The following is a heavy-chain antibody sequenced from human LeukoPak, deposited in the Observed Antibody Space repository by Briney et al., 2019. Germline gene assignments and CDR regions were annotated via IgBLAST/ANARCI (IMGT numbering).Heavy chain of an antibody. CDR2: ITWNGGST. D-gene: IGHD2-2*01. CDR3: AKDRHAPGRYCSSTSCFPFDS. J-gene: IGHJ5*01. V-gene: IGHV3-20*04. Sequence: GGSLRLSCAASGFTFDDYGMSWVRQAPGKGLEWVSGITWNGGSTGYADSVKGRFTISTDNTKNTLYLQMNSLRAEDTAVYYCAKDRHAPGRYCSSTSCFPFDSWGQGTLVTVSS. CDR1: GFTFDDYG.